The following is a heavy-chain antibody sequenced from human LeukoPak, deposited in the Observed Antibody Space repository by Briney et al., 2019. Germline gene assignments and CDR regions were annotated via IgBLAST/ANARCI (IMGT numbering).Heavy chain of an antibody. CDR2: IYHSGST. CDR1: GGSISSSNW. Sequence: SGTLSLTCAVSGGSISSSNWWSWVRQPPGKGLEWIGEIYHSGSTNYNPSLKSRVTISVDKSKNQFSLQLNSVTPEDTAMYYCASTGYSSSWYEAFDMWGQGTMVTVSS. CDR3: ASTGYSSSWYEAFDM. D-gene: IGHD6-13*01. V-gene: IGHV4-4*02. J-gene: IGHJ3*02.